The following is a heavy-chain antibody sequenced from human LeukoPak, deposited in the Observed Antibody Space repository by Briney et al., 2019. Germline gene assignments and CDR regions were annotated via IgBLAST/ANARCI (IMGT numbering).Heavy chain of an antibody. CDR1: GFTFSNYA. CDR3: AKDLISHRSVGSSEKLDY. J-gene: IGHJ4*02. D-gene: IGHD3-10*01. Sequence: GGSLRLSCAASGFTFSNYAMSWVRQAPGEGLEWVSSISNSGVSYTDSVKGRFTISRDNSKNTLDLQMNSLRAEDTAIYYCAKDLISHRSVGSSEKLDYWGQGTLVTVSS. V-gene: IGHV3-23*01. CDR2: ISNSGV.